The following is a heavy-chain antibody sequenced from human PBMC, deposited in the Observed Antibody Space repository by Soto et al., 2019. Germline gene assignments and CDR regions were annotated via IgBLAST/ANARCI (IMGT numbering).Heavy chain of an antibody. CDR1: GFTFSSYA. Sequence: PGGSLRLSCAASGFTFSSYAMHWVRQAPGKGLEWVAVISYDGSNKYYADSVKGRFTISRDNSKNTLCLQMNSLRAEDTAVYYCARDFGGRSSGWGDYYYYGMDVWGQGTTVTVSS. J-gene: IGHJ6*02. CDR2: ISYDGSNK. D-gene: IGHD6-19*01. V-gene: IGHV3-30-3*01. CDR3: ARDFGGRSSGWGDYYYYGMDV.